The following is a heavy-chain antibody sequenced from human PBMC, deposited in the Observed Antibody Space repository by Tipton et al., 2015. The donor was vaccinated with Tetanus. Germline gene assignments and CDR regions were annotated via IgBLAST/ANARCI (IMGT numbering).Heavy chain of an antibody. J-gene: IGHJ4*02. Sequence: SLRLSCEVSGFIFSSYTMNWVRQAPGKGLEWVASISSTSTYIYYADSLKGRFTIPRDNAKNSLSLQMNSLRAEDTAVYFCASGSALDYWGQGTLVTVSS. D-gene: IGHD3-10*01. V-gene: IGHV3-21*01. CDR2: ISSTSTYI. CDR3: ASGSALDY. CDR1: GFIFSSYT.